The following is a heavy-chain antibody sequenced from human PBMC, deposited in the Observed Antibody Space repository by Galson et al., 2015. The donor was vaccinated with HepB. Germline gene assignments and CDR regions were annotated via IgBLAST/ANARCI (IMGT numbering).Heavy chain of an antibody. CDR2: ISSSSSYI. Sequence: SLRLSCAASGFTFSSYSMNWVRQAPGKGLEWVSSISSSSSYIYYADSVKGRFTISRDNAKNSLYLQMNSLRAEDTAVYYCARGTPQWLPRGRVGAFDIWGQGTMVTVSS. CDR1: GFTFSSYS. V-gene: IGHV3-21*01. D-gene: IGHD6-19*01. J-gene: IGHJ3*02. CDR3: ARGTPQWLPRGRVGAFDI.